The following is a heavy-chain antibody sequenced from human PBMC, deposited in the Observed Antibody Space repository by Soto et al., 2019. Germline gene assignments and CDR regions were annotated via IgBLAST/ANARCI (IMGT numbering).Heavy chain of an antibody. Sequence: GGSLRLSCAASGFSFSSYGMHWVRQAPGRGLEWLAAISYDSYNKYYADSVKGRFTISRDNSKNTLYLQMNSLRAEDMAIYYCAKEGSSGFDYWGQGTLVTVSS. CDR3: AKEGSSGFDY. J-gene: IGHJ4*02. D-gene: IGHD6-19*01. CDR1: GFSFSSYG. CDR2: ISYDSYNK. V-gene: IGHV3-30*18.